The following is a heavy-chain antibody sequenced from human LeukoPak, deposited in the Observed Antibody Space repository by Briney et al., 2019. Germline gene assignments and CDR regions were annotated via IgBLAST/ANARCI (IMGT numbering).Heavy chain of an antibody. CDR1: GGSISSYY. Sequence: SETLSLTCTVPGGSISSYYWNWIRQPPGKGLEYIGYISYSGRTNSNPSLKSRVTTSVDTSKNQFSLKLTSVTAADTAVYYCARLGVAAAGADAFDIWGQGTMVTVSS. D-gene: IGHD6-13*01. V-gene: IGHV4-59*08. J-gene: IGHJ3*02. CDR2: ISYSGRT. CDR3: ARLGVAAAGADAFDI.